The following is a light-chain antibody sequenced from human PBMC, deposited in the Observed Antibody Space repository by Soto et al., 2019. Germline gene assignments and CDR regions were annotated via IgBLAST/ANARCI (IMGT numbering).Light chain of an antibody. CDR3: QQSYGTPIT. Sequence: DIQMTQSPPSLSVSIGDRVTITCRASQTISTYLNWYQHKPGQAPKLLIFAASSLQSGVPSRFGGSGSGTDFTLTITSLQPEDFATYYCQQSYGTPITFGQGTRLEIK. V-gene: IGKV1-39*01. J-gene: IGKJ5*01. CDR1: QTISTY. CDR2: AAS.